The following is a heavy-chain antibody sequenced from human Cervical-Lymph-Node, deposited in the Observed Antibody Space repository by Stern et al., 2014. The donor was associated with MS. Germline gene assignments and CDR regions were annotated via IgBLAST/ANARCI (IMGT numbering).Heavy chain of an antibody. CDR2: IFYSGTT. J-gene: IGHJ6*01. CDR1: GASTRSADHY. V-gene: IGHV4-31*02. CDR3: ARDRVYGNPRDFYYGMDV. D-gene: IGHD5/OR15-5a*01. Sequence: LQLQESGPGLVRPSETLSLTCSVSGASTRSADHYWTWIRQHPEKGLEWIGCIFYSGTTYYNPSLNSRISISIDTSKDQFSLRLRSVTAADTAVYFCARDRVYGNPRDFYYGMDVWGLGTTVTV.